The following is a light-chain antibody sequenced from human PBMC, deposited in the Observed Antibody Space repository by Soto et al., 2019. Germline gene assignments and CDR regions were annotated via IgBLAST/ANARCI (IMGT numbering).Light chain of an antibody. V-gene: IGLV2-11*01. Sequence: QSVLTQPRSVSGSPGQSVTISCTGSSSDFGGYNYVSWYQQHPGKAPKLIIYDVNERPSGVPDRFSGSKSGNTASLTISGLLAGDEADYYCCSYAGGYTLYVFGAGTKVTVL. CDR3: CSYAGGYTLYV. CDR2: DVN. J-gene: IGLJ1*01. CDR1: SSDFGGYNY.